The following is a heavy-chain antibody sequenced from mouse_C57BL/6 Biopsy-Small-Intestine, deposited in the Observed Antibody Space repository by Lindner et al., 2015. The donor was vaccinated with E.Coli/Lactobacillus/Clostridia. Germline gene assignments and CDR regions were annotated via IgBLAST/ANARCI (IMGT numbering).Heavy chain of an antibody. D-gene: IGHD2-3*01. CDR1: GYSFTGYF. CDR3: AGYDGYYAWFAY. V-gene: IGHV1-20*01. CDR2: INPYNGDT. J-gene: IGHJ3*01. Sequence: VQLQESGPELVKPGASVKMSCKASGYSFTGYFMSWVKQNHGKTLEWIGHINPYNGDTFYSQKFKDKATLTVDKSSSTAHMELRSLTSEDSALYYCAGYDGYYAWFAYWAKGLWSLSL.